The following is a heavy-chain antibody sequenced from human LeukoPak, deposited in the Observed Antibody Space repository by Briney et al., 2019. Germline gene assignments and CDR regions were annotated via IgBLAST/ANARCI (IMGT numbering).Heavy chain of an antibody. D-gene: IGHD2-21*01. Sequence: ASVKVSCKASGYTFTSFGISWVRQAPGQGLEWMGWISAYNGDTNYPQRLQGRVTMSTDTFTSTAYMELKSLRSDDTAVYYCARGGYYPDVWGKGTTVTISS. J-gene: IGHJ6*04. CDR3: ARGGYYPDV. CDR2: ISAYNGDT. V-gene: IGHV1-18*01. CDR1: GYTFTSFG.